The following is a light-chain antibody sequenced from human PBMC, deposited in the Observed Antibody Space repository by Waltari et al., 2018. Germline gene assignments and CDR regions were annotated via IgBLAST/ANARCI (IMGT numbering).Light chain of an antibody. V-gene: IGKV1-5*03. CDR1: QTISNW. J-gene: IGKJ1*01. CDR3: LQYNSYSWT. CDR2: KAS. Sequence: DIQMTQSPSTLSASVGDRVTITGRASQTISNWLAWCQQKPGKAPKLLIYKASGLESGVPSRFSGSGSGTDFTLTISSLQPEDVGTYYCLQYNSYSWTFGHGTKVEI.